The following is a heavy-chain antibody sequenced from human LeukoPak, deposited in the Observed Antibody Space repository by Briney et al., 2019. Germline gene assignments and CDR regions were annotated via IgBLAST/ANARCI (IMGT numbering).Heavy chain of an antibody. V-gene: IGHV6-1*01. CDR3: ARRLTQYDCFDP. D-gene: IGHD2-2*01. J-gene: IGHJ5*02. CDR2: TYYRSTWYN. Sequence: SQTLSLTCAISGDSVSSNSVTWNWIRQSPSSGLEWLGRTYYRSTWYNDYAVSVRGRITVNPDTSKNQFSLHLNSVTPEDTAVYYCARRLTQYDCFDPWGQGILVTVSS. CDR1: GDSVSSNSVT.